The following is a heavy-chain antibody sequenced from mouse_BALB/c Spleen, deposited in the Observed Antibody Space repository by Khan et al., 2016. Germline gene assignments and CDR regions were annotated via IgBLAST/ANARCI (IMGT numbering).Heavy chain of an antibody. Sequence: IPLVQSGPELVKPGASVKMSCKASGYTFTNYVMHWVKQKPGQGLEWIGYINPYNAGTKYNEKFKGKATLTSDRSSSTAYMELSSLTSEDSAVYYCARDYYGYDFDYWGQGTTLTVSS. CDR2: INPYNAGT. V-gene: IGHV1S136*01. D-gene: IGHD2-2*01. CDR1: GYTFTNYV. J-gene: IGHJ2*01. CDR3: ARDYYGYDFDY.